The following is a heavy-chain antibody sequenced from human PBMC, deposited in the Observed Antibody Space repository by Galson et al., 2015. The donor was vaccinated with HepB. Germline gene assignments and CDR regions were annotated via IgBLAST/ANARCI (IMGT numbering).Heavy chain of an antibody. CDR2: IYPADSDT. D-gene: IGHD5-18*01. V-gene: IGHV5-51*01. J-gene: IGHJ4*02. Sequence: QSGAEVKKPGESLKISCKGSGNSFTRYWIGWVRQMPGKGLEWMGIIYPADSDTRYSPSFQGQVAISADKTISTAYLQWSSLKASDTAMYYCARALDTAMLHFDYWGRGTLVTVSS. CDR3: ARALDTAMLHFDY. CDR1: GNSFTRYW.